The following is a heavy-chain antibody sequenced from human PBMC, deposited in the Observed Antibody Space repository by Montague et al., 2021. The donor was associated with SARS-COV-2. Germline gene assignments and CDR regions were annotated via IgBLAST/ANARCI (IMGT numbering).Heavy chain of an antibody. Sequence: SLRLFCAASGSTLNTYWMSWVRQAPGKGLEWVANIKGDGGEKVYVDSVKGRFTISRDNAKNSLYLQMNSLRVEDTAVYYCAREGSTGTTSGAFDVWGQGTMVTVSS. CDR3: AREGSTGTTSGAFDV. J-gene: IGHJ3*01. D-gene: IGHD1/OR15-1a*01. V-gene: IGHV3-7*01. CDR2: IKGDGGEK. CDR1: GSTLNTYW.